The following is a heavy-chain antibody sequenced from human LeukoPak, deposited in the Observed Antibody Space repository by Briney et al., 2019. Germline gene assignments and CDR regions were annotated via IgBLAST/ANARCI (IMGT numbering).Heavy chain of an antibody. CDR2: IYTSGST. CDR1: GGSISSYY. V-gene: IGHV4-4*07. Sequence: SETLSLTCTVSGGSISSYYWSWIRQPAGKGLEWIGRIYTSGSTNYNPSLKSRVTMSVDTSKNQSSLKPSSVTAADTAVYYCARDPWNDDAFDIWGQGTMVTVSS. J-gene: IGHJ3*02. D-gene: IGHD1-1*01. CDR3: ARDPWNDDAFDI.